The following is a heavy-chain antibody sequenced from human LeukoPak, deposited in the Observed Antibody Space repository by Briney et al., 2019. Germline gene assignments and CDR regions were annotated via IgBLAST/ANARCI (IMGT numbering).Heavy chain of an antibody. CDR2: ISGSGGST. D-gene: IGHD6-19*01. Sequence: GGSLRLSCAASGFTFSSYAMSWVRQAPGKGLEWVSAISGSGGSTYYADSVKGRFTISRDNSKNTLYLQVNSLRAEDTAVYYCAKDGGIAVAGTFGHWGQGTLVTVSS. CDR3: AKDGGIAVAGTFGH. V-gene: IGHV3-23*01. J-gene: IGHJ4*02. CDR1: GFTFSSYA.